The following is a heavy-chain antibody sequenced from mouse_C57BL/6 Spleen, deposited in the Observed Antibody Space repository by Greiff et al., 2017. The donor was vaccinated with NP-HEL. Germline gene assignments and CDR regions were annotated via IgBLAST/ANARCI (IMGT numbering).Heavy chain of an antibody. J-gene: IGHJ2*01. CDR3: ARREGNGYAGIDY. D-gene: IGHD2-2*01. Sequence: EVQLQQSGPELVKPGASVKISCKASGYTFTDYYMNWVKQSHGKSLEWIGDINPNNGGTSYNQKFKGKATLTVDKSSSTAYMELRSLTSEDSAVYYCARREGNGYAGIDYWGQGTTLTVSS. CDR1: GYTFTDYY. V-gene: IGHV1-26*01. CDR2: INPNNGGT.